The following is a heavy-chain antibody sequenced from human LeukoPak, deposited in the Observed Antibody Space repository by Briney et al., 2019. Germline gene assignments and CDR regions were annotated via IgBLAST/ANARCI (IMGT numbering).Heavy chain of an antibody. D-gene: IGHD3-9*01. CDR2: ISAYNGNT. J-gene: IGHJ4*02. CDR3: ARGGRYFDWLSATYYFDY. V-gene: IGHV1-18*01. Sequence: GASVKVSCKASGHTFTSYGISWVRQAPGQGLEWMGWISAYNGNTNYAQKLQGRVTMTTDTSTSTAYMELRSLRSDDTAVYYCARGGRYFDWLSATYYFDYWGQGTLVTVSS. CDR1: GHTFTSYG.